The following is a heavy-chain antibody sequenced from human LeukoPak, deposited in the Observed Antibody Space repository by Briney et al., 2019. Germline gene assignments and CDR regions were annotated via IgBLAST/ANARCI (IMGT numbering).Heavy chain of an antibody. CDR3: ARDSMGGYGDYIDY. CDR2: MNPNSGNT. CDR1: GYTFTSYD. Sequence: GASVKVSCKASGYTFTSYDINWVRQATGQGLEWMGWMNPNSGNTGYAQKFQGRVTMTRNTSISTAYMELRSLRSDDTAVYYCARDSMGGYGDYIDYWGQGTLVTVSS. J-gene: IGHJ4*02. D-gene: IGHD4-17*01. V-gene: IGHV1-8*01.